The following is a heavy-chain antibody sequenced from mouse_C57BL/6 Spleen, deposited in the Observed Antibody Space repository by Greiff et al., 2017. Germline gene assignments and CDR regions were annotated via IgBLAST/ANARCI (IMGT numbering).Heavy chain of an antibody. CDR2: IRNKANGYTT. CDR1: GFTFTDYY. J-gene: IGHJ2*01. Sequence: EVKLMESGGGLVQPGGSLSLSCAASGFTFTDYYMSWVRQPPGKALEWLGFIRNKANGYTTEYSASVKGRFTISRDNSQSILYLQMNALRAEDSATYYCARAPYYGSSQYYFDYWGQGTTLTVSS. CDR3: ARAPYYGSSQYYFDY. D-gene: IGHD1-1*01. V-gene: IGHV7-3*01.